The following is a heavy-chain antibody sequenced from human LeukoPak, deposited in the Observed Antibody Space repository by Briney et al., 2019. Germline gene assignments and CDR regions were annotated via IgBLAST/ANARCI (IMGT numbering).Heavy chain of an antibody. CDR1: GFAFSTYS. CDR2: VSRRSSFI. D-gene: IGHD5-12*01. Sequence: PGGSLRLSCAASGFAFSTYSMNWVRQAPGKGLEWGSSVSRRSSFIFYADSMQGRFTISRDEYKDSLFLQMNSLGAEDTAVYYCARVSDAFDYFFDSWGQGTLVTVSS. CDR3: ARVSDAFDYFFDS. V-gene: IGHV3-21*01. J-gene: IGHJ4*02.